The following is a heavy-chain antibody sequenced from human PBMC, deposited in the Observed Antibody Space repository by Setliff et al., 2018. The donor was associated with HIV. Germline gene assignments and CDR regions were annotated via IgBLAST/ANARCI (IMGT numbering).Heavy chain of an antibody. Sequence: SETLSLTCTVSGGSVTNTKSYWGWIRQPPGKGLEWIASIAHSGNTYYSPSLKSRVTISIDTSKNQFSLKLNSVTAADTAVYYCATRAIVVIPDYWGQGTLVTVSS. CDR2: IAHSGNT. J-gene: IGHJ4*02. CDR1: GGSVTNTKSY. CDR3: ATRAIVVIPDY. V-gene: IGHV4-39*01. D-gene: IGHD3-22*01.